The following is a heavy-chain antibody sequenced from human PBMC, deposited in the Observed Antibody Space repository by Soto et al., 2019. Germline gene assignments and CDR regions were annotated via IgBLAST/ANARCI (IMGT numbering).Heavy chain of an antibody. Sequence: SETLSLTCTVSGDSISSTFWWTWVRQPPGKGLEWIGEVYHSGSTRYNPSLKSRVTISVDRSKNQFSLKLSSVTAADTAVYYCARGPPFHWGQGTLVTVSS. V-gene: IGHV4-4*02. CDR2: VYHSGST. J-gene: IGHJ4*02. CDR3: ARGPPFH. CDR1: GDSISSTFW.